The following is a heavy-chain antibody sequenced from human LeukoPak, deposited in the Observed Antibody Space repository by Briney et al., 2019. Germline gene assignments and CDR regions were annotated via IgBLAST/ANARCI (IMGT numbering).Heavy chain of an antibody. Sequence: SETLSLTCTVSGVSMTTNENFWGWIRQPPGKGLEWIATISYNGITYYNPSLRSRLAISADTSKNHFSLLLTSVTAADTAIYYCVRHPDVPRGLLAYSEFSLWGQGILVTVSS. J-gene: IGHJ4*02. CDR1: GVSMTTNENF. V-gene: IGHV4-39*01. CDR2: ISYNGIT. CDR3: VRHPDVPRGLLAYSEFSL. D-gene: IGHD3-10*01.